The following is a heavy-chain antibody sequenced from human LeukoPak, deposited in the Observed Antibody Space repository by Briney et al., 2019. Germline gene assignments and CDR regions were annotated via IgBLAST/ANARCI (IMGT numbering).Heavy chain of an antibody. CDR3: AREKTGTKYYFDY. V-gene: IGHV1-69*13. J-gene: IGHJ4*02. D-gene: IGHD1-7*01. Sequence: SVKVSCKASGGTFSSYAISWVRQAPGQGLEWMGGIIPIFGTANYAQKFQGRVTITADESTSTAYMELSSLRSEDTAVYYCAREKTGTKYYFDYWGQGTLVTVSS. CDR2: IIPIFGTA. CDR1: GGTFSSYA.